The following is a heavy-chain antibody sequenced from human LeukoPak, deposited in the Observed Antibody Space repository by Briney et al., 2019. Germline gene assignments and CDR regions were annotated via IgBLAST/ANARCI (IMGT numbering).Heavy chain of an antibody. CDR3: AKTYSSGYYGTPFDY. J-gene: IGHJ4*02. CDR2: ISYDGSKK. Sequence: PGRSLRLSCAASGFTFSSYGMHWVRHAPGKGLEWVAVISYDGSKKYYPDSVKGRFTISRDNSKNTLYLQMNSLRAEDTAVYYCAKTYSSGYYGTPFDYWGQGTLVTVSS. CDR1: GFTFSSYG. V-gene: IGHV3-30*18. D-gene: IGHD3-22*01.